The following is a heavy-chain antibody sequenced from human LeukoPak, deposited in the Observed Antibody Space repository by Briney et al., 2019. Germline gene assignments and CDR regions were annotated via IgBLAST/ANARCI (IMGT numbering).Heavy chain of an antibody. Sequence: GESLKISCKGSGYSFTSHWIGWVRQMPGKGLGWMGIIYPGDSETRYSPSFQGQVTISADKSISTAYLQWSSLKASDTAMYYCARRYYYDSSGYYLAHDAFDTWGQGTMVTVSS. CDR3: ARRYYYDSSGYYLAHDAFDT. D-gene: IGHD3-22*01. J-gene: IGHJ3*02. CDR1: GYSFTSHW. V-gene: IGHV5-51*01. CDR2: IYPGDSET.